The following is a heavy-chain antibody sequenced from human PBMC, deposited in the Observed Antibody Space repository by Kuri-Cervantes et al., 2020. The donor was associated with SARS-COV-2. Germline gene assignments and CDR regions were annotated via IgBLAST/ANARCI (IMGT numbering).Heavy chain of an antibody. D-gene: IGHD3-3*01. V-gene: IGHV1-2*02. CDR2: INPNSGGT. CDR3: ARETYYDFWSGLNWFDP. CDR1: GYTFTSYG. J-gene: IGHJ5*02. Sequence: ASVKVSCKASGYTFTSYGISWVRQAPGQGLEWMGWINPNSGGTNYAQKFQGRVTMTRDTSISTAYMELSRLRSDDTAVYYCARETYYDFWSGLNWFDPWGQGTLVTVSS.